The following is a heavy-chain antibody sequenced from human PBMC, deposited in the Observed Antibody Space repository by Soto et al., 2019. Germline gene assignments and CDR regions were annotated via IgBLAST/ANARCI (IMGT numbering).Heavy chain of an antibody. CDR3: VRARLWFDP. V-gene: IGHV4-30-4*01. J-gene: IGHJ5*02. CDR2: IYYSGST. Sequence: SETLSLTCTVSGGSISSGDYYLSWIRQPPGKGLEWIGYIYYSGSTYYNPSLKSRVTISVDTSKNQFSLKLGSVTAADTAVYYCVRARLWFDPWGQGTLVTVSS. CDR1: GGSISSGDYY.